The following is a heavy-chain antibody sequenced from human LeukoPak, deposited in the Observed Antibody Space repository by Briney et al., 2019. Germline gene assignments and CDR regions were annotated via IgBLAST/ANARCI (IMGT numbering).Heavy chain of an antibody. V-gene: IGHV3-21*01. CDR1: GFTFSSYS. CDR2: ISTSSSYI. J-gene: IGHJ4*02. Sequence: GGSLRLSCAASGFTFSSYSMNWVRQAPGKGLEWVSSISTSSSYIYYADSVKGRFTISRDNAKNSLYLQMNSLRAEDTAVYYCARDRDWNSGFDYWGQGTLVTVSS. CDR3: ARDRDWNSGFDY. D-gene: IGHD1-7*01.